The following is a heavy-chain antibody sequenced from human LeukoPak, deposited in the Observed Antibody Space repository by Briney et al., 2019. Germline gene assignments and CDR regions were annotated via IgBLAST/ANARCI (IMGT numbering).Heavy chain of an antibody. Sequence: GGSLRLSCAVSRFAFSNYGMSWVRQAPGKGLEWVSAISGSGGSTYYADSVKGRFTISRDNSKNTLYLQMNSLRAEDTAVYYCAKSSMVEMATILSGITYYFDYWGQGTLVTVSS. J-gene: IGHJ4*02. D-gene: IGHD5-24*01. CDR3: AKSSMVEMATILSGITYYFDY. CDR1: RFAFSNYG. CDR2: ISGSGGST. V-gene: IGHV3-23*01.